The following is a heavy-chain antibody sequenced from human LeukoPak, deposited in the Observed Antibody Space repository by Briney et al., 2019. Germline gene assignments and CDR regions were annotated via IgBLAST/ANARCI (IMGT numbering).Heavy chain of an antibody. D-gene: IGHD6-19*01. J-gene: IGHJ4*02. CDR1: GYSISSRYY. V-gene: IGHV4-38-2*02. Sequence: SETLSLTCTVSGYSISSRYYWGWIRQPPGKGLEWIGTISRSGSTYYNPSLKSRVTISVDTSKNQFSLKLSSVTAADTAVYYCARRGQYSSGWYGAGKFYFDYWGQGTLVTVSS. CDR3: ARRGQYSSGWYGAGKFYFDY. CDR2: ISRSGST.